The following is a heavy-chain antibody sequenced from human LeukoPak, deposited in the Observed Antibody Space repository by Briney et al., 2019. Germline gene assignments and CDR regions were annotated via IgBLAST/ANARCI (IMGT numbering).Heavy chain of an antibody. D-gene: IGHD1-26*01. CDR1: GYSFTSYW. CDR2: IYPGDSDT. Sequence: GESLKISCKGSGYSFTSYWNGWVRQMPGKGLEWMGIIYPGDSDTRYSPSFQGQVTISADKSISTAYLQWSSLKASDTAMYYCGSGATTRAGAFDIWGQGTMVTVSS. CDR3: GSGATTRAGAFDI. V-gene: IGHV5-51*01. J-gene: IGHJ3*02.